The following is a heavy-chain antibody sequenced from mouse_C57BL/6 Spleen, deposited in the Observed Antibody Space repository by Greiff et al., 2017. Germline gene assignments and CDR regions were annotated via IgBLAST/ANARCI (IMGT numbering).Heavy chain of an antibody. CDR3: ARPGDYDRHYYAMDY. J-gene: IGHJ4*01. CDR1: GFTFSDYG. D-gene: IGHD2-4*01. Sequence: DVKLVESGGGLVKPGGSLKLSCAASGFTFSDYGMHWVRQAPEKGLEWVAYISSGSSTIYYADTVKGRFTISRDNAKNTLFLQMTSLRSEDTAMYYCARPGDYDRHYYAMDYWGQGTSVTVSS. CDR2: ISSGSSTI. V-gene: IGHV5-17*01.